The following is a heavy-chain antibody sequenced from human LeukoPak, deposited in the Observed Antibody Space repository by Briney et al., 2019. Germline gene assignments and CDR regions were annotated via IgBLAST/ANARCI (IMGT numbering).Heavy chain of an antibody. D-gene: IGHD6-6*01. CDR2: ISSSSSYI. Sequence: GGSLRLSCAASGFTFSSYSTNWVRQAPGKGLEWVSSISSSSSYIYYADSVKGRFTISRDNAKNSLYLQMNSLRAEDTAVYYCARDISSSYYYYMDVWGKGTTVTVSS. J-gene: IGHJ6*03. CDR1: GFTFSSYS. CDR3: ARDISSSYYYYMDV. V-gene: IGHV3-21*01.